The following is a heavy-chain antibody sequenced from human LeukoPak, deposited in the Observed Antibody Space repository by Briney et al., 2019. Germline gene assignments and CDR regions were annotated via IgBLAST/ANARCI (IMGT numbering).Heavy chain of an antibody. CDR3: AKDVTVAGTDAFDI. V-gene: IGHV3-48*01. D-gene: IGHD6-19*01. CDR1: GFTFSSFG. Sequence: GGSLRLSCAASGFTFSSFGMYWVRQAPGKGLEWLSYISTSSGTMYYADSVKGRFTISRDNAKNSLSLQMNSLRAEDTAVYYCAKDVTVAGTDAFDIWGQGTMVTVSS. J-gene: IGHJ3*02. CDR2: ISTSSGTM.